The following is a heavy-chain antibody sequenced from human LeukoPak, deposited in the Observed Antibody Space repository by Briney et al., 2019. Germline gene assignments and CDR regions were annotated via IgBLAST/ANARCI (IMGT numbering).Heavy chain of an antibody. V-gene: IGHV4-34*01. D-gene: IGHD3-3*01. CDR2: INHSGST. CDR1: GGSFSGYY. J-gene: IGHJ4*02. CDR3: ARLTDFWSGYGFYVYYFDY. Sequence: SETLSLTCAVYGGSFSGYYWSWIRQPPGKGLEWIGEINHSGSTNYNPSLKSRVTISVDTSKNQFSLKLSSVTAADTAVYYCARLTDFWSGYGFYVYYFDYWGQGTLVTVSS.